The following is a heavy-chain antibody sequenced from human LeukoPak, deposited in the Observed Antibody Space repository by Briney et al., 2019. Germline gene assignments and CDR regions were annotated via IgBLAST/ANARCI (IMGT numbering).Heavy chain of an antibody. CDR1: GGSISSGGYY. CDR2: IHYNGNT. CDR3: ARGAMGGANWFDP. V-gene: IGHV4-31*03. J-gene: IGHJ5*02. Sequence: SETLSLTCTVSGGSISSGGYYWSWIRQHPGKGLEWIGYIHYNGNTYYNPSLKSRVTISVDTSKNQFSLKLSSMTAADTAVFYCARGAMGGANWFDPWGQGTLVTVSS. D-gene: IGHD5-18*01.